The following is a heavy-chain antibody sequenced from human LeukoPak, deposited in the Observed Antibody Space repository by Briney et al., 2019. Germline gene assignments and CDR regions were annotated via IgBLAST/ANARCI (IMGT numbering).Heavy chain of an antibody. V-gene: IGHV3-30-3*01. D-gene: IGHD2-15*01. J-gene: IGHJ6*03. CDR1: AFTFSSYT. CDR2: ISYDGSNK. Sequence: SGGSLRLSCAASAFTFSSYTMHWVRQAPGKGLEWVAVISYDGSNKYYADSVKGRFTISRDNSKNTLYLQMNSLRAEDTAVYYCAKGPDIVVPFPYYMDVWGKGTTVTVSS. CDR3: AKGPDIVVPFPYYMDV.